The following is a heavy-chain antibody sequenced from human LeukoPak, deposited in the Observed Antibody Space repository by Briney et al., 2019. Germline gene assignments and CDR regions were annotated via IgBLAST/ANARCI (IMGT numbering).Heavy chain of an antibody. CDR2: MNPNSGNT. Sequence: GASVKVSCKASGYTFTSYDINWVRQATGQGLEWMGWMNPNSGNTGYAQKFQGRVTMTRNTSISTAYMELSSLRSEDTAVYYCARGPPKSGYDYYYYMDVWGKGTTVTISS. D-gene: IGHD5-12*01. J-gene: IGHJ6*03. V-gene: IGHV1-8*01. CDR1: GYTFTSYD. CDR3: ARGPPKSGYDYYYYMDV.